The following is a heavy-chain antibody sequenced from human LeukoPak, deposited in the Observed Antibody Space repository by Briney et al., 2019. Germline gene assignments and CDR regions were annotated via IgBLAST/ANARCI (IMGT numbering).Heavy chain of an antibody. CDR1: GFTFNRSW. D-gene: IGHD1-1*01. CDR3: AIWTSGNY. J-gene: IGHJ4*02. CDR2: LDPRGSQK. Sequence: PGGSLRLSCAASGFTFNRSWMNWVRQAPGKGLEWVANLDPRGSQKRYVDSVKGRFIISKDNPGASLYLDMYSLRAEDTAIYYCAIWTSGNYWGQGTLVTDSS. V-gene: IGHV3-7*01.